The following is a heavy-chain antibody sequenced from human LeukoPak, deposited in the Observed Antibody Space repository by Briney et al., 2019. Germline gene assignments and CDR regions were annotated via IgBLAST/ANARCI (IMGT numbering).Heavy chain of an antibody. V-gene: IGHV3-43*02. CDR1: GFTFDDYA. J-gene: IGHJ5*02. D-gene: IGHD5-18*01. Sequence: GGSLRLSCAASGFTFDDYAMHWVRQAPGKGLEWVSLISGDGGSTYYADSVKGRFTISRDNSKNSLYLQMNSLRTEDTALYYCAKEMVESGYSYGNWFDPWGQGTLVTVSS. CDR2: ISGDGGST. CDR3: AKEMVESGYSYGNWFDP.